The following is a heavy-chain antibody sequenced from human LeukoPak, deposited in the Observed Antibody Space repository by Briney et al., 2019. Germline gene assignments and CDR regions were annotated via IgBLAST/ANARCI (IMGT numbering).Heavy chain of an antibody. CDR1: GFTFSSNA. Sequence: GGSLRLSCAASGFTFSSNAMHWVRQAPGKGLEWVAVISYDGSNKYYADSVKGRFTISRDNSKNTLYLQMNSLRAEDTAVYYCARDFYYDSSGYCDYWGQGTLVTVSS. J-gene: IGHJ4*02. CDR2: ISYDGSNK. V-gene: IGHV3-30-3*01. CDR3: ARDFYYDSSGYCDY. D-gene: IGHD3-22*01.